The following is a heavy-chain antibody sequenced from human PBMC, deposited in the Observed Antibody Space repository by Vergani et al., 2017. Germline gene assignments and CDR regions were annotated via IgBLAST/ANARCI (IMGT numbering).Heavy chain of an antibody. CDR3: AGDTHSWQRADR. Sequence: QAQLQESGPGLVKPSETLSLTCHVFGVSVTDYNCNWIRQAPGKGLEWIGSLSTTGGPTHVSHNPSLKSRVSISVDTSKSQFSLRLTSVTAAASAIYYCAGDTHSWQRADRWGQGLLVSVSS. V-gene: IGHV4-59*02. CDR1: GVSVTDYN. J-gene: IGHJ5*02. D-gene: IGHD6-13*01. CDR2: LSTTGGP.